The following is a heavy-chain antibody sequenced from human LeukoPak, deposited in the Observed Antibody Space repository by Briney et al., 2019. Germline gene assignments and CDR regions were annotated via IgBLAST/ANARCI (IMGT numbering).Heavy chain of an antibody. CDR2: IYYSGST. Sequence: PSETLSLTCTVSGGSISSGGYYWSWIRQHPGKGLEWIGYIYYSGSTYYNPSLKSRVTISVDTSKNQFSPKLSSVTAADTAVYYCATWAYSSSSASDYWGQGTLVTVSS. V-gene: IGHV4-31*03. D-gene: IGHD6-6*01. J-gene: IGHJ4*02. CDR3: ATWAYSSSSASDY. CDR1: GGSISSGGYY.